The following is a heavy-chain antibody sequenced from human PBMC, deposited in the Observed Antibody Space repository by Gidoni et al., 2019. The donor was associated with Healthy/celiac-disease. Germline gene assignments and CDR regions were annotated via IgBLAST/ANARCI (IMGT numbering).Heavy chain of an antibody. CDR3: ARVLGEPYYDFWSGYYGVYYYYGMDV. Sequence: PGLVKPSETLSLTCTVSGGSISSSSYYWGWIRQPPGKGLEWIGSIYYSGSTYYNPSLKSRVTISVDTSKNQFSLKLSSVTAADTAVYYCARVLGEPYYDFWSGYYGVYYYYGMDVWGQGTTVTVSS. D-gene: IGHD3-3*01. CDR2: IYYSGST. V-gene: IGHV4-39*07. CDR1: GGSISSSSYY. J-gene: IGHJ6*02.